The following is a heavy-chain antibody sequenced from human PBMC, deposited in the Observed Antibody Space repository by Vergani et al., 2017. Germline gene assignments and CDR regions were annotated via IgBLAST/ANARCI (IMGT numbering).Heavy chain of an antibody. Sequence: EVQLVESGGGLVKPGGSLRLSCVASGFTFSSYAMSWVRQAPGKGLEWVSVISGSGGSTNYADFVKGRFTISRDNSKNTLYLQMNSLGAEDTAVYYCAKEVITGTSLVDYWGQGTLVTVSS. D-gene: IGHD1-7*01. J-gene: IGHJ4*02. CDR1: GFTFSSYA. CDR2: ISGSGGST. V-gene: IGHV3-23*04. CDR3: AKEVITGTSLVDY.